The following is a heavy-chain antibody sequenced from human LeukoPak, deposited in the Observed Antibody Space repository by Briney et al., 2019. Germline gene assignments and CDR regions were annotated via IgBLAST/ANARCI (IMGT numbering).Heavy chain of an antibody. Sequence: PGGSLRLSCAASRFTFSSYGMHWVRQAPGKGLEWVAVIWYDGSNKYYADSVKGRFTISRDNAKNSLYLKMNSLRAEDTAVYYCARDYGDSADAFDIWGQGTMVTVSS. V-gene: IGHV3-33*01. CDR3: ARDYGDSADAFDI. CDR2: IWYDGSNK. J-gene: IGHJ3*02. CDR1: RFTFSSYG. D-gene: IGHD4-17*01.